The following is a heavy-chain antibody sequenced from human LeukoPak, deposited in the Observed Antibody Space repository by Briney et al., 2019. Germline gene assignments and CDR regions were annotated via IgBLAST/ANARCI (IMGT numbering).Heavy chain of an antibody. CDR2: ISTSGST. Sequence: PSETLSLTCTVSGGSIRSGSYYWNWIRQPAGKGLEWIGRISTSGSTNYNPSLKSRVTVSVDTSKNQFSLKLSSVTAADTAVYYCARQSPTWGFDYWGQGTLVTVSS. CDR3: ARQSPTWGFDY. V-gene: IGHV4-61*02. J-gene: IGHJ4*02. D-gene: IGHD2/OR15-2a*01. CDR1: GGSIRSGSYY.